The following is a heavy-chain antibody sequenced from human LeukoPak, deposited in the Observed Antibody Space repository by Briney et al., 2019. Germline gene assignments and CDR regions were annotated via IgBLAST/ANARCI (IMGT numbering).Heavy chain of an antibody. CDR1: GGSISSSSYY. CDR2: IYYSGST. D-gene: IGHD6-19*01. CDR3: ASAPSIAVAGLDY. V-gene: IGHV4-61*01. Sequence: PSETLSLTCTVSGGSISSSSYYWSWIRQPPGKGLEWIGYIYYSGSTNYNPSLKSRVTISVDTSKNQFSLKLSSVTAADTDLYYCASAPSIAVAGLDYWGQGTLVTVSS. J-gene: IGHJ4*02.